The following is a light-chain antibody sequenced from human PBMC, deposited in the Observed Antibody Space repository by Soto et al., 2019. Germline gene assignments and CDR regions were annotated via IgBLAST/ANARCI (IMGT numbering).Light chain of an antibody. J-gene: IGKJ1*01. CDR3: QHYYNYPWT. CDR2: DAS. V-gene: IGKV1-5*01. Sequence: DIQMTQSPSSLSASFGDRVSITCRASQSISTWLAWYQQQPGGAPRLLIYDASSLQSGVPSRFSGNGSGTEFTLTISSLQPDDFSSYYCQHYYNYPWTFGQGTKV. CDR1: QSISTW.